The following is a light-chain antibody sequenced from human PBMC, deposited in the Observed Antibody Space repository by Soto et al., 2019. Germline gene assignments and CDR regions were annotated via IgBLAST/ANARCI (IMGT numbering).Light chain of an antibody. CDR2: EAS. J-gene: IGKJ1*01. CDR1: QSVSSN. V-gene: IGKV3-11*01. Sequence: EMVMTQSPATLSVSPGERATLSCRASQSVSSNLAWYQQKPGQAPRLLMYEASNRATGIPARFSGSGSGTDFTLTISSLEPEDFAVYYCQQRSNWPRTFGQGTKVDIK. CDR3: QQRSNWPRT.